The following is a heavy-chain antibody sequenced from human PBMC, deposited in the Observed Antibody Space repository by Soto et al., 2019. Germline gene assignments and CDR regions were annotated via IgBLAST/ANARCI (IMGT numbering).Heavy chain of an antibody. J-gene: IGHJ6*02. Sequence: GESLKISCKGSGYSFTSYWISWVRQMPGKGLEWMGRIDPSDSYTNYSPSFQGHVTISADKSISTAYLQWSSLKASDTAMYYCARQGRGGIVSRLSSIIMDVWGQGTTVTVSS. CDR2: IDPSDSYT. CDR3: ARQGRGGIVSRLSSIIMDV. CDR1: GYSFTSYW. V-gene: IGHV5-10-1*01. D-gene: IGHD2-15*01.